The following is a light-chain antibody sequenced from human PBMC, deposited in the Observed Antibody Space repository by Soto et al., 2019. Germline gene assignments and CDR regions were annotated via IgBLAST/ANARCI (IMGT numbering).Light chain of an antibody. CDR2: DAS. V-gene: IGKV3-11*01. J-gene: IGKJ2*01. CDR3: QQRTNWPPEVT. CDR1: QTISSS. Sequence: IVLTQSPATLSLSPGERATLSCGATQTISSSLAWYQQKPGQAPRLLIYDASRRAAGIPARFSGSGSGTDFTLTISSLEPEDFAVYYCQQRTNWPPEVTFGQGTKLEIK.